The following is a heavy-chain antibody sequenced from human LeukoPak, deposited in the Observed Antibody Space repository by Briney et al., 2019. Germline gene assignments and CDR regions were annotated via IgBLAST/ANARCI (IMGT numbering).Heavy chain of an antibody. Sequence: GGSLRLSCAASGFTFSTYAMTWVRQAPGKGLEWVSAISGSGDNTYYADSVRGRFTISRDNSKNTLYLRMNSLRAEDTAVYYCAKDRGYWGQGTLVTVSS. V-gene: IGHV3-23*01. J-gene: IGHJ4*02. CDR2: ISGSGDNT. CDR3: AKDRGY. D-gene: IGHD3-10*01. CDR1: GFTFSTYA.